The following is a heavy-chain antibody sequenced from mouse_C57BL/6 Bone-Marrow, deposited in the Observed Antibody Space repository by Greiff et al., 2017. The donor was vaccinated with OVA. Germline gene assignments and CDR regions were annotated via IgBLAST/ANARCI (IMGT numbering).Heavy chain of an antibody. D-gene: IGHD4-1*01. CDR1: GFNIKNTY. Sequence: EVQLQQSVAELVRPGASVKLSCTASGFNIKNTYMHWVKQRPEQGLEWIGRIDPANGNTDYDAKFQGKATITADTSSNTAYLQLSSLTSEVSAVDYCDGGNWEGGFAYWGQGTLVTVSA. CDR2: IDPANGNT. CDR3: DGGNWEGGFAY. V-gene: IGHV14-3*01. J-gene: IGHJ3*01.